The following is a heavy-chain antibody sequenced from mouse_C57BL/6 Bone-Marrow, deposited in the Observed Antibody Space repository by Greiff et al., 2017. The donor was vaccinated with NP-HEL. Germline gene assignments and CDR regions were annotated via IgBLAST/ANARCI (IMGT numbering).Heavy chain of an antibody. Sequence: EVQLVESGAELVRPGASVKLSCTASGFNFKDDYMHWVKQRPEQGLEWIGWIDPENGDTEYASKFQGKATITADTSSNTAYLQLSSLTSEDTAVYYCTHDWRFAYWGQGTLVTVSA. J-gene: IGHJ3*01. CDR2: IDPENGDT. CDR3: THDWRFAY. V-gene: IGHV14-4*01. D-gene: IGHD2-4*01. CDR1: GFNFKDDY.